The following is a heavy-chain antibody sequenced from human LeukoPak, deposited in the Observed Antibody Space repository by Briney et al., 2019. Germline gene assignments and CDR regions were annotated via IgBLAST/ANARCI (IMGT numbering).Heavy chain of an antibody. D-gene: IGHD3-3*01. CDR1: GGSFSGYY. V-gene: IGHV4-34*01. Sequence: SETLSLTCAVYGGSFSGYYWSWIRQPPGKGLEWIGEINHSGSTNYNPSLKSRVTISVDTSKNQFSLKLSSVTAADTAVYYCARALTNYDFWSGYSRWFDPWGQGTLVTVSS. CDR2: INHSGST. J-gene: IGHJ5*02. CDR3: ARALTNYDFWSGYSRWFDP.